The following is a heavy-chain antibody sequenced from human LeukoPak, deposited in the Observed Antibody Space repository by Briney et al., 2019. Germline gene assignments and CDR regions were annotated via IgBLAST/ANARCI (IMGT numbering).Heavy chain of an antibody. V-gene: IGHV4-59*01. CDR1: GASISSYY. CDR3: ARDRSEREAFDI. J-gene: IGHJ3*02. D-gene: IGHD1-26*01. CDR2: GHYSGST. Sequence: PSETLSLTCTVSGASISSYYWSWIRQSPRKGLEWIGYGHYSGSTNYNPSLKSRVSISVDTSKNQFSLNLNSVTAADTAMYYCARDRSEREAFDIWGHGTMVTVSS.